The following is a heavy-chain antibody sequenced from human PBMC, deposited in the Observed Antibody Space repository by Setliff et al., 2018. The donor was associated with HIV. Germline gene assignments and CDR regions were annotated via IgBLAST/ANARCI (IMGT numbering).Heavy chain of an antibody. J-gene: IGHJ5*01. CDR3: VRGAATRYYDYIWGSYRYSSVLDS. V-gene: IGHV4-61*09. CDR2: VYSNGTT. Sequence: PSETLSLTCTVSGGSISSGNYFWSWIRQPAGKGLEWIGHVYSNGTTNFNASLKSRVIISRDTYKNHFSLTLSSVTAADTAVYHCVRGAATRYYDYIWGSYRYSSVLDSWGQGVLVTVS. D-gene: IGHD3-16*02. CDR1: GGSISSGNYF.